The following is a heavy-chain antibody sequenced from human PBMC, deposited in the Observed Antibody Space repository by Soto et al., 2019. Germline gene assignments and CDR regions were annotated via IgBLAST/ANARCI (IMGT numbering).Heavy chain of an antibody. CDR1: GDSVSSDTYY. Sequence: ASETLSLTCTVSGDSVSSDTYYWTWIRQPPGKGLEWIGYIYSSGSTNYNPSLKSRVTISLDRSRNQFSLKLTSVTAADTAVYYCARDIRGYSRAFDYWGQGTLVTVSS. J-gene: IGHJ4*02. CDR3: ARDIRGYSRAFDY. V-gene: IGHV4-61*01. D-gene: IGHD5-18*01. CDR2: IYSSGST.